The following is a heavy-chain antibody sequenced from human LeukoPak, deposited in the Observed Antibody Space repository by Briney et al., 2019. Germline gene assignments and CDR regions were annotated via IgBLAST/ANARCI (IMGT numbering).Heavy chain of an antibody. Sequence: SETLSLTCTVSGGSISSYYWSWIRQPPGKGLEWIGYIYYSGSTNYNPSLKSRVTISVDTSKNQFSLKLSSVTAADTAVYCCARISGWTPWYYYYYGMDVWGQGTTVTVSS. CDR1: GGSISSYY. J-gene: IGHJ6*02. CDR3: ARISGWTPWYYYYYGMDV. CDR2: IYYSGST. V-gene: IGHV4-59*01. D-gene: IGHD6-19*01.